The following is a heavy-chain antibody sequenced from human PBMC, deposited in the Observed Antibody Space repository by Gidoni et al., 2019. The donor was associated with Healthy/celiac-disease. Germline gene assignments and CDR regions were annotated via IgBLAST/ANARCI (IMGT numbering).Heavy chain of an antibody. CDR2: ISGSGGST. CDR3: ITYYYDSSGYYFDY. Sequence: EVQLLESGGGLVQPGGSLRLSCAASGFTFSSYAMSWVRQAPGKGLEWVSAISGSGGSTYYADSVKGRFTISRDNSKNTLYLQMNSLRAEDTAVYYCITYYYDSSGYYFDYWGQGTLVTVSS. J-gene: IGHJ4*02. CDR1: GFTFSSYA. D-gene: IGHD3-22*01. V-gene: IGHV3-23*01.